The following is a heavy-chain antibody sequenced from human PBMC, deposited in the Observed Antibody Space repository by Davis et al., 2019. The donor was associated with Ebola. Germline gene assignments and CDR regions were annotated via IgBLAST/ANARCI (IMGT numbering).Heavy chain of an antibody. J-gene: IGHJ6*02. Sequence: GESPKTSCAASGFTISNAWMRWVRQAPGKGLEWVSSISSSSSYIYYSDSVKGRFTISRDNAKNSLYLQMNSLRAEDTAVYYCARDPTRTYYDFWSGSSDYYYGMDVWGQGTTVTVSS. D-gene: IGHD3-3*01. CDR1: GFTISNAW. CDR3: ARDPTRTYYDFWSGSSDYYYGMDV. CDR2: ISSSSSYI. V-gene: IGHV3-21*01.